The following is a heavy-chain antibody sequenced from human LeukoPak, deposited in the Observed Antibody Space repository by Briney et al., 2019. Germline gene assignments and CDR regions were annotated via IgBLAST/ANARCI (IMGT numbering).Heavy chain of an antibody. V-gene: IGHV3-49*03. D-gene: IGHD4-17*01. CDR1: GFTFSSYS. J-gene: IGHJ4*02. CDR3: TRDMLDDYGDYDVSPPLSYFDY. Sequence: GGSLRLSCAASGFTFSSYSMSWFRQAPGKGREWVGFIRSKAYGGTTEYAASVKGRFTISRDDSKSIAYLQMNSLKTEDTAVYYCTRDMLDDYGDYDVSPPLSYFDYWGQGTLVTVSS. CDR2: IRSKAYGGTT.